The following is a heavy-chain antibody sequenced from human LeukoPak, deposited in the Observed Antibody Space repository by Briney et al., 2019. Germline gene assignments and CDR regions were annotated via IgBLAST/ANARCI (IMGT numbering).Heavy chain of an antibody. CDR3: ARGLWFDP. CDR2: INHSGST. V-gene: IGHV4-34*01. CDR1: GGSFSGYY. J-gene: IGHJ5*02. Sequence: MASETLSLTCAVYGGSFSGYYWSWIRQPPGKGLEWIGEINHSGSTNYNPSLKSRATISVDTSKNQFSLKLSSVTAADTAVYYCARGLWFDPWGQGTLVTVSS.